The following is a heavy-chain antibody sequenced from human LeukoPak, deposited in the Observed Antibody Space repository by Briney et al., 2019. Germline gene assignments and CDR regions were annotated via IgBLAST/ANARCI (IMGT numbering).Heavy chain of an antibody. V-gene: IGHV1-18*04. CDR1: GYTFTSYG. D-gene: IGHD3-10*01. CDR2: ISAYNGNT. Sequence: ASVKVSCKASGYTFTSYGISWVRQAPGQGLEWMGWISAYNGNTNYAQKLQGRVTMTTDTSTSTAYMELRSLRPDDTAVYYCARDLDKIMVRGVIIIEPYYYGMDVWGKGTTVTVSS. J-gene: IGHJ6*04. CDR3: ARDLDKIMVRGVIIIEPYYYGMDV.